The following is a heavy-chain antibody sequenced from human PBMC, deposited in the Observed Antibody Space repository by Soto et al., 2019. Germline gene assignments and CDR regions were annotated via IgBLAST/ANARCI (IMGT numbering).Heavy chain of an antibody. CDR2: IYYRGNT. CDR3: VRSPSTYYYDTSGYYYNWFDP. CDR1: GGSINSGDYY. Sequence: PSETLSLTCTVSGGSINSGDYYWSWIRQPPGKGLEWIGYIYYRGNTYYNPSLKSRVTISIDTSKNHFSLKLSSVTAADTAVYYCVRSPSTYYYDTSGYYYNWFDPWRQGTLVTVSS. V-gene: IGHV4-30-4*01. J-gene: IGHJ5*02. D-gene: IGHD3-22*01.